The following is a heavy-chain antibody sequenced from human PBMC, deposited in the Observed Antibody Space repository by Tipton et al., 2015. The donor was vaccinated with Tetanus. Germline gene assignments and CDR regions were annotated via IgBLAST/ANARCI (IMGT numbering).Heavy chain of an antibody. Sequence: TLSLTCTVSGGSISSYYWSWIRQPPGKGLEWIGYIYYSGSTNYNPSLKTRVTMSPDTSKNQVSLRLNSVTAADTAVYYCARAGEGGYDATMGFYYYYMDVWGKGTTVTVSS. D-gene: IGHD5-12*01. CDR2: IYYSGST. V-gene: IGHV4-59*01. J-gene: IGHJ6*03. CDR3: ARAGEGGYDATMGFYYYYMDV. CDR1: GGSISSYY.